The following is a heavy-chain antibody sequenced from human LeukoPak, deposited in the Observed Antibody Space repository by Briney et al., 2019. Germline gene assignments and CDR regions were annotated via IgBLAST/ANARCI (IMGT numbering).Heavy chain of an antibody. CDR1: GGSISSYY. Sequence: SETLSLTCTVSGGSISSYYWSWIRQPPGKGLEWIGYIYHSGSTYYNPSLKSRVTISVDRSKNQFSLKLSSVTAADTAVYYCARQRYYGSGSFLDIWGQGTMVTVSS. V-gene: IGHV4-59*08. J-gene: IGHJ3*02. D-gene: IGHD3-10*01. CDR2: IYHSGST. CDR3: ARQRYYGSGSFLDI.